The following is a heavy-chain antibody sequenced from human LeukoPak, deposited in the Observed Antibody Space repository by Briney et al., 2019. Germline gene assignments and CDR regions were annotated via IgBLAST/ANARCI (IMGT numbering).Heavy chain of an antibody. CDR2: INPSGGST. V-gene: IGHV1-46*01. J-gene: IGHJ4*02. CDR1: GYTFTSYY. D-gene: IGHD5-24*01. Sequence: ASVTVSFKASGYTFTSYYMHWVRQAPGQGLEWMGIINPSGGSTSYAQKFQGRVTMTRDTSTSTVYMGLSSLRSEDTAVYYCARDRIGYNKLGDYWGQGTLVTVSS. CDR3: ARDRIGYNKLGDY.